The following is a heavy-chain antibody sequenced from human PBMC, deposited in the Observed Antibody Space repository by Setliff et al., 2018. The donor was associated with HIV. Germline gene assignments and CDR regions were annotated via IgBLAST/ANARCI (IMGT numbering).Heavy chain of an antibody. J-gene: IGHJ3*02. CDR1: GFTFSSYS. CDR3: ARDRGITMIVVATADAFDI. Sequence: NPGGSLRLSCAASGFTFSSYSMNWVRQAPGKGLEWVSSISSSSSYIYYADSVKGRFTISRDNAKNSLYLQMNSLRAEDTAVYYCARDRGITMIVVATADAFDIWGQGTMVTVSS. D-gene: IGHD3-22*01. CDR2: ISSSSSYI. V-gene: IGHV3-21*01.